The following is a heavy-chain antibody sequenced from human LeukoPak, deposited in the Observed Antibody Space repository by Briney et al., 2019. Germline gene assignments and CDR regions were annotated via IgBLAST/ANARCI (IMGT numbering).Heavy chain of an antibody. Sequence: GGSLRLSCAASGFTFSSYAMHWVRQAPGKGLEWVAVISYDGSNKYYADSVKGRFTISRDNSKNTLYLQMNSLRAEDTAVYYCARDNPITIFGVVIDYWGQGTLVTVFS. J-gene: IGHJ4*02. D-gene: IGHD3-3*01. CDR1: GFTFSSYA. CDR3: ARDNPITIFGVVIDY. V-gene: IGHV3-30*04. CDR2: ISYDGSNK.